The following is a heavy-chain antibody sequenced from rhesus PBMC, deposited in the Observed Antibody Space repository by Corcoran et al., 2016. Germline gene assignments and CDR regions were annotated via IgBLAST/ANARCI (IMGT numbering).Heavy chain of an antibody. V-gene: IGHV4-122*02. J-gene: IGHJ4*01. CDR2: ITYSEST. Sequence: QVQLQESGPGLVKPSETLSLTCAVSGGSISSGYYYWSWNRQPPGKGLEWIGYITYSESTSYNPSLKSRVTISRDTSKNQFSLKLSSVTAADTAVYYCARDRNGWNNVSYWGQGVLVTVSS. CDR3: ARDRNGWNNVSY. CDR1: GGSISSGYYY. D-gene: IGHD1-20*01.